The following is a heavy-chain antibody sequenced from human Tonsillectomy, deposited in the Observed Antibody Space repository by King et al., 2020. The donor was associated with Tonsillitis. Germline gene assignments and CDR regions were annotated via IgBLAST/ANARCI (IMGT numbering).Heavy chain of an antibody. D-gene: IGHD6-13*01. Sequence: VQLQESGPGLVKPSQTLSLTCTVSGGSISSGSYYWSWIRQPAGKGLEWIGRIYTTGSTNYNPSLKSPVTISVDTSKNQFSLKLSSVTAADTAVYYCARVVAAAGTGFEYWGQGTLVTVSS. J-gene: IGHJ4*02. CDR1: GGSISSGSYY. CDR3: ARVVAAAGTGFEY. CDR2: IYTTGST. V-gene: IGHV4-61*02.